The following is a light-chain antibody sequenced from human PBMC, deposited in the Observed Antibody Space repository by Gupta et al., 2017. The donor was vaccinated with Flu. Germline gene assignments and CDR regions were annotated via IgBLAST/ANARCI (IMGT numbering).Light chain of an antibody. CDR2: KVS. CDR1: QSLVKSDRNTY. Sequence: VTPGQPASISCRTSQSLVKSDRNTYLNWFQQRPVQSRRRLIYKVSNRDSGVPDRFSGSGSGTDFTLKISRVDAEDVGVYYCKQVTDCPQTFGHGTKLDIK. CDR3: KQVTDCPQT. J-gene: IGKJ2*01. V-gene: IGKV2-30*01.